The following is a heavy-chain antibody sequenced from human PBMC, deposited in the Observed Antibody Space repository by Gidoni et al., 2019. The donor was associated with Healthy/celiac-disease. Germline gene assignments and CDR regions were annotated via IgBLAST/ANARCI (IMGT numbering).Heavy chain of an antibody. V-gene: IGHV2-26*01. Sequence: QVTLKGSGPVLVQTQETPPPTLHLSWFSLSQARMGVSWIRQPPGKALEWLAHIFSNDEKSYSTSLKSRLTISKDTSKSQVVLTMTNMDPVDTATYYCARIRDTAMGSYYYYGMDVWGQGTTVTVSS. J-gene: IGHJ6*02. D-gene: IGHD5-18*01. CDR3: ARIRDTAMGSYYYYGMDV. CDR2: IFSNDEK. CDR1: WFSLSQARMG.